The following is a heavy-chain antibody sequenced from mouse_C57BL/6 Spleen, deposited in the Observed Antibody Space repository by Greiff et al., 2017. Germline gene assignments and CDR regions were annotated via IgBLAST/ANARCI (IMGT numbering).Heavy chain of an antibody. V-gene: IGHV1-52*01. CDR2: IDPSDSET. CDR1: GYTFTSYW. Sequence: QVQLQQPGAELVRPRSSVKLSCKASGYTFTSYWMHWVKQRPIQGLEWIGNIDPSDSETHYNQKFKDKATLTVDKSSSTAYMQLSSLTSEDSAVYYCARSYYGTPAWFAYWGQGTLVTVSA. J-gene: IGHJ3*01. CDR3: ARSYYGTPAWFAY. D-gene: IGHD1-1*01.